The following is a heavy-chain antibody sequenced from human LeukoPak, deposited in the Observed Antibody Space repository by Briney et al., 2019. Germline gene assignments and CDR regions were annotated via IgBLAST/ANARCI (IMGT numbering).Heavy chain of an antibody. CDR2: IYYSGST. CDR3: ARDGNSDSSGYADWYFDL. J-gene: IGHJ2*01. CDR1: SGSISSGDYY. V-gene: IGHV4-30-4*01. Sequence: SQTLSLTCTVSSGSISSGDYYWSWIRQPPGKGLEWIGYIYYSGSTYYNPSLKSRVTISVDTSKNQFSLKLSSVTTADTAVYYCARDGNSDSSGYADWYFDLWGRGTLVTVSS. D-gene: IGHD3-22*01.